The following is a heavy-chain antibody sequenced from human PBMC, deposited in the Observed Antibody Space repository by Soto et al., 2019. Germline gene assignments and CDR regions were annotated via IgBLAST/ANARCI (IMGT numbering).Heavy chain of an antibody. J-gene: IGHJ6*03. V-gene: IGHV3-43*01. CDR3: AKRQLGIYYYYYMDV. Sequence: GGSLRLSCAASGFTFDDYTMHWVRQAPGKGLEWVSLISWDGGSTYYADSVKGRFTISRDNSKNSLYLQMNSLRTEDTALYYCAKRQLGIYYYYYMDVWGKGTTVTVSS. D-gene: IGHD7-27*01. CDR2: ISWDGGST. CDR1: GFTFDDYT.